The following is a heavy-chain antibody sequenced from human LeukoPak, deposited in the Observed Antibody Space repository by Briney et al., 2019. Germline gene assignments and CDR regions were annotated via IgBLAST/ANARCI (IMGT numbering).Heavy chain of an antibody. V-gene: IGHV3-30*04. CDR1: GFTFSSHA. J-gene: IGHJ4*02. Sequence: GRSLRLSCAASGFTFSSHAMHWGRQAAGKGLKWVAVISYDGSNKYYADSVKGRFTISRDNSKNTLYLQMKSLRAEDTAVYYCARGWWNFDYWGQGTLVTVSS. D-gene: IGHD6-19*01. CDR3: ARGWWNFDY. CDR2: ISYDGSNK.